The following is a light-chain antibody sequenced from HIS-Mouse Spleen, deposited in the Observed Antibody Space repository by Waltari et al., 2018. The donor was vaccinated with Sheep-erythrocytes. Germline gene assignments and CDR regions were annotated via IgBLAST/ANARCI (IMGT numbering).Light chain of an antibody. CDR3: QAWDSSTVV. CDR2: LDS. CDR1: KLGDKY. V-gene: IGLV3-1*01. J-gene: IGLJ2*01. Sequence: SYELTQPPSVSVSPGQTASITCSGDKLGDKYACWYQQKPGQSPVLVIYLDSKRPSGIPERFSGSNSGNTGTLTISGTQAMDEADYYCQAWDSSTVVFGGGTKLTVL.